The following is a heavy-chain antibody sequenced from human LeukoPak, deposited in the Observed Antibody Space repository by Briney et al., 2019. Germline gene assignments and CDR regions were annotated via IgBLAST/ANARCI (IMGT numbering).Heavy chain of an antibody. CDR3: ARYGSWPYYFDY. V-gene: IGHV3-23*01. J-gene: IGHJ4*02. CDR1: GFTFSSYA. D-gene: IGHD6-13*01. CDR2: ISASSGNT. Sequence: PGGSLRLSCATSGFTFSSYALNWVRQAPGKGLEWVAGISASSGNTFYADSVKGRFTISRDSSKSTLFLQMNSLRAEDTAVYYCARYGSWPYYFDYWGQGTLVTVSS.